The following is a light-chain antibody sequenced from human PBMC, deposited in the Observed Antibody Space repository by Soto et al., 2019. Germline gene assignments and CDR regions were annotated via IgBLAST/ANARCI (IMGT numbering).Light chain of an antibody. J-gene: IGLJ2*01. CDR3: QSYDSSRFGLI. V-gene: IGLV1-40*01. CDR2: ADT. CDR1: NSNIGTGYG. Sequence: QSVLTQPPSVTGAPGQRVTISCTWNNSNIGTGYGVHWYQQFQGTAPRLLSYADTNRPSGVPDRFSVSKSGTSASLAITGLQAEDEADYYCQSYDSSRFGLIFGGGTKLTVL.